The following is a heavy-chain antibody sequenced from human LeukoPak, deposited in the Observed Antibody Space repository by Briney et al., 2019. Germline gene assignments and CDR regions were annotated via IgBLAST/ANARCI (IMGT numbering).Heavy chain of an antibody. CDR1: GGFISSGDYY. Sequence: PSETLSLTCTVSGGFISSGDYYWSWIRQPPGKGLEWIGYIFYSGSTNYNPSLKSRVTISVDTSKNQFSLKLSSVTAADTAVYYCARAPGLWFGDSILGAFDIWGQGTMVTVSS. CDR3: ARAPGLWFGDSILGAFDI. J-gene: IGHJ3*02. D-gene: IGHD3-10*01. CDR2: IFYSGST. V-gene: IGHV4-61*08.